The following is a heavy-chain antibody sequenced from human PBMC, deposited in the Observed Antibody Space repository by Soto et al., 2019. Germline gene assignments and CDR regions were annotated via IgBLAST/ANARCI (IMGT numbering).Heavy chain of an antibody. CDR2: IYYSGST. CDR1: GGSISSSSYY. D-gene: IGHD2-15*01. Sequence: PSETLSLTCTVSGGSISSSSYYWGWIRQPPGKGLKWIGSIYYSGSTYYNPSLKSRVTISVDTSKNQFKLKLSSVTAADTAMYYCAIVNCSGSHCYRHRLNWLDPWGQGTLVTVSS. J-gene: IGHJ5*02. CDR3: AIVNCSGSHCYRHRLNWLDP. V-gene: IGHV4-39*01.